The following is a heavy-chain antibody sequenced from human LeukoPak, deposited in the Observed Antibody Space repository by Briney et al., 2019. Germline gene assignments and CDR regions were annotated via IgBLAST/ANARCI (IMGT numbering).Heavy chain of an antibody. J-gene: IGHJ4*02. Sequence: SETLSLTCTVSGGSISSSNYYWGWIRHPPGKGLEWIGNIFYSGSTYYNPSLMSRVTISVDTSKNQFSLRLSSVTAADTAVYYCAGLVVVTATIDYWGQGTLVTVSS. V-gene: IGHV4-39*01. CDR1: GGSISSSNYY. D-gene: IGHD2-21*02. CDR3: AGLVVVTATIDY. CDR2: IFYSGST.